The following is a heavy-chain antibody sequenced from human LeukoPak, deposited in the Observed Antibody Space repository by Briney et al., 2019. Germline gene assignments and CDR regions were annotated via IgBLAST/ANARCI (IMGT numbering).Heavy chain of an antibody. J-gene: IGHJ4*02. CDR2: INHSGST. CDR1: GGSISSYY. CDR3: ARAYYDSSGYPDSLDY. V-gene: IGHV4-34*01. D-gene: IGHD3-22*01. Sequence: SETLSLTCTVSGGSISSYYWSWIRQPPGKGLEWIGEINHSGSTNYNPSLKSRVTISVDTSKNQFSLKLSSVTAADTAVYYCARAYYDSSGYPDSLDYWGQGTLVTVSS.